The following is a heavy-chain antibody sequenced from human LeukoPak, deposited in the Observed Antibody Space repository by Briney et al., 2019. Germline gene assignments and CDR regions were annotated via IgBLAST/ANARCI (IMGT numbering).Heavy chain of an antibody. CDR1: GFTFSIYA. J-gene: IGHJ4*02. Sequence: GGSLRLSCAASGFTFSIYAMSWVRQAPGKGLEWVANIKQDGSEKDYVDSVKGRFTISRDNAKNSLYLQMNSLRAEDTGVYYCARGDTQSKYRQFDSWGQGSLVIVSS. CDR2: IKQDGSEK. V-gene: IGHV3-7*04. CDR3: ARGDTQSKYRQFDS. D-gene: IGHD3-16*02.